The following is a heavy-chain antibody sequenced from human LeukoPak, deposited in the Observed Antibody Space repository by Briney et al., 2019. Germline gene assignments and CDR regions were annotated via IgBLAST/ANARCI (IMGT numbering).Heavy chain of an antibody. CDR2: INPNSGGT. J-gene: IGHJ6*02. Sequence: ASVKVSCKASGYTFTGYYMHWVRQAPGQGLEWMGWINPNSGGTNYAQKFQGRVTMTRDTSISTAYMELSRLRSDNTAVYYCARQPHHCSSTSCYFYYGMDVRGQGTTVTVSS. V-gene: IGHV1-2*02. CDR3: ARQPHHCSSTSCYFYYGMDV. D-gene: IGHD2-2*01. CDR1: GYTFTGYY.